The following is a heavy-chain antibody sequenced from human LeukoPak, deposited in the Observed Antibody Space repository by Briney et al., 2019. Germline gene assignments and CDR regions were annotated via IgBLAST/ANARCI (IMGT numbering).Heavy chain of an antibody. CDR1: GGSFSGYY. V-gene: IGHV4-34*01. CDR3: ARGRIVVVTAIRNWYFDL. J-gene: IGHJ2*01. CDR2: INHSGST. D-gene: IGHD2-21*02. Sequence: PSETLSLTCAVYGGSFSGYYWSWIRQPPGKGLEWIGEINHSGSTNYNPSLKSRVTISVDTSKNQFSLKLSSVTAADTAVYYCARGRIVVVTAIRNWYFDLWGRGTLVTVSS.